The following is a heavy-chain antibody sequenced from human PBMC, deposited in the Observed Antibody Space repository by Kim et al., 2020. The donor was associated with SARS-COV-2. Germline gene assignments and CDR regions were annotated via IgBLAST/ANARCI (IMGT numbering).Heavy chain of an antibody. CDR1: GFTFSDST. CDR2: IRSKAASLST. V-gene: IGHV3-73*01. Sequence: GGSLRLSCAASGFTFSDSTMHWVRQASGKGLEWVARIRSKAASLSTAYAASVKGRFTVSRDDSKNTAYLQMTSLKAEDTAVYYCVPSLASSRDHWRPGT. D-gene: IGHD3-16*01. CDR3: VPSLASSRDH. J-gene: IGHJ4*02.